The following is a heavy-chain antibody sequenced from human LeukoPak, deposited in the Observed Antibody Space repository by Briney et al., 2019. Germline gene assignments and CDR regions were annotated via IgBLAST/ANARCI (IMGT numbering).Heavy chain of an antibody. V-gene: IGHV3-30-3*01. CDR3: ARGYDFWSGQIPRDYYYMDV. CDR1: GFTFSSYA. CDR2: ISYDGSNK. Sequence: GRSLRLSCAASGFTFSSYAMHWVRQAPGKGLEWVAVISYDGSNKYYADSVKGRFTISRDNSKNTLYLQMNSLRAEDTAVYYCARGYDFWSGQIPRDYYYMDVWGKGTTVTVSS. D-gene: IGHD3-3*01. J-gene: IGHJ6*03.